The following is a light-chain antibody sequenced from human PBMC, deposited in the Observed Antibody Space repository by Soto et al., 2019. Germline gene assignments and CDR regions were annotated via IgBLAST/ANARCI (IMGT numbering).Light chain of an antibody. CDR1: SSNIGSNT. CDR2: NDN. J-gene: IGLJ2*01. V-gene: IGLV1-44*01. Sequence: QSVLTQPPSASGTPGQRVTISCSGSSSNIGSNTVNWYQQFPGTAPKLLIYNDNERPSGVPDRFSGSKSGTSASLAISGLQSEDEADYYCATWDDSLNRVVFGGGTKLTVL. CDR3: ATWDDSLNRVV.